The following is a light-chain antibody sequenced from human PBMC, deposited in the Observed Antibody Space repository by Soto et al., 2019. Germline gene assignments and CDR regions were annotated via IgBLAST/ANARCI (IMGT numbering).Light chain of an antibody. CDR3: QQRSNWPPPYT. V-gene: IGKV3-11*01. Sequence: EIVLTQSPATLSLSPGERATLSCRASQSVSSYLAWYQQKPGQAPRLLIYDASNRATGIPAMFSGSGSGTDFTLTISILEPEDFAVYYCQQRSNWPPPYTFGQGTKLEIK. CDR1: QSVSSY. J-gene: IGKJ2*01. CDR2: DAS.